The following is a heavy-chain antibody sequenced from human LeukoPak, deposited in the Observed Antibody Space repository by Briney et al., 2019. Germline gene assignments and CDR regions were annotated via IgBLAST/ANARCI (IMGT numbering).Heavy chain of an antibody. CDR2: ISSSSSYI. Sequence: GGSLRLSCAASGFTFCSYSMNCVRQAPGKGLEWVSSISSSSSYIYYADSVKGRFTISRDNAKNSLYLQMNSLRAEDTAVYYCANSGYTTGIDYYYYGMDVWGQGTTVTVSS. J-gene: IGHJ6*02. CDR1: GFTFCSYS. V-gene: IGHV3-21*01. CDR3: ANSGYTTGIDYYYYGMDV. D-gene: IGHD6-19*01.